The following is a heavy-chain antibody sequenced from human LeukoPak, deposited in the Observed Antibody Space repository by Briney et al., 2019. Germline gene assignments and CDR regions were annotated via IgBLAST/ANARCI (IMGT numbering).Heavy chain of an antibody. V-gene: IGHV3-30-3*01. D-gene: IGHD2-15*01. CDR2: ISYDGSNK. CDR3: ARQLGYCSDGTCYFDY. Sequence: PGGSLRLSCAASGFIFSGHVMHWVRQAPGKGLEWVSLISYDGSNKDYADSVKGRFTISRDNSKNTLYLQMSSLRAEDTAIYYCARQLGYCSDGTCYFDYWGQGTLVTVSS. J-gene: IGHJ4*02. CDR1: GFIFSGHV.